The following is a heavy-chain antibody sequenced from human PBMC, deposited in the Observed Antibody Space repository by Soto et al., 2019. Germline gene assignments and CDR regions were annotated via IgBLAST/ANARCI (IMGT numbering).Heavy chain of an antibody. Sequence: PTCTFSGFSLSTSGVGVGWIRQPPGKALEWLALIYWDDDKRYSPSLKSRLTITKDTSKNQVVLTMTNMDPVDTATYYCAHSPSQGSYYPLPSFDPWGQGTLVTVSS. D-gene: IGHD3-10*01. J-gene: IGHJ5*02. V-gene: IGHV2-5*02. CDR1: GFSLSTSGVG. CDR2: IYWDDDK. CDR3: AHSPSQGSYYPLPSFDP.